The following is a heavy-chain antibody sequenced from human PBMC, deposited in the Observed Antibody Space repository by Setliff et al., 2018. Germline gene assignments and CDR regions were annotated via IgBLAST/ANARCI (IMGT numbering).Heavy chain of an antibody. J-gene: IGHJ4*02. D-gene: IGHD3-10*01. V-gene: IGHV3-23*01. Sequence: LRLSCEASGFIFSNYAMDWVRQAPGKGLEWVAGLSPDDKAIQYADSVKGRFAISRDNSNNTLYLQMNSLRADDTATYYCAKDDQIRGHNLDYWGQGTLVTVSS. CDR1: GFIFSNYA. CDR2: LSPDDKAI. CDR3: AKDDQIRGHNLDY.